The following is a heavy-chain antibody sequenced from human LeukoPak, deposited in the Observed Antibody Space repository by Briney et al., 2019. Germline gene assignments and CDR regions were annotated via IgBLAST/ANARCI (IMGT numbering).Heavy chain of an antibody. D-gene: IGHD7-27*01. CDR1: GFTFSNAW. J-gene: IGHJ4*02. CDR3: AKAGLGFDY. CDR2: ISGSGGST. V-gene: IGHV3-23*01. Sequence: GGSLRLSCAASGFTFSNAWMSWVRQAPGKGLEWVSAISGSGGSTYYADSVKGRFTISRDNSKNTLYLQMNSLRAEDTAVYYCAKAGLGFDYWGQGTLVTVSS.